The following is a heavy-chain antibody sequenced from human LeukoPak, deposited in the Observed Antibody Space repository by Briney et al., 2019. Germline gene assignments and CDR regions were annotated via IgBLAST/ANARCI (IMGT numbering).Heavy chain of an antibody. CDR2: INTNTGNP. V-gene: IGHV7-4-1*02. D-gene: IGHD3-10*01. J-gene: IGHJ3*02. CDR3: ARSLGWVVRGVFDI. Sequence: ASVKVSCKASGYTFTSYAMKWARQAPGQGLEWMGWINTNTGNPTYAQGFTGRFVCSLDTSVSTAYLQISSLKAEDTAVYYCARSLGWVVRGVFDIWGQGTMVTVSS. CDR1: GYTFTSYA.